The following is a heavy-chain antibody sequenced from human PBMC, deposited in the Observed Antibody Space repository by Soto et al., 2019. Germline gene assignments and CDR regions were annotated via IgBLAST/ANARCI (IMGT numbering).Heavy chain of an antibody. CDR2: VHYSVGT. J-gene: IGHJ4*02. D-gene: IGHD6-6*01. CDR3: ARGTGSSYDY. CDR1: GGSISSYY. V-gene: IGHV4-59*01. Sequence: GTLALTCSVSGGSISSYYWSWIRQPPGKGLEWIGYVHYSVGTNYKPSLQSRVTMSVETSKNQFSLKLNSVTAADTAVYYCARGTGSSYDYCGQGPL.